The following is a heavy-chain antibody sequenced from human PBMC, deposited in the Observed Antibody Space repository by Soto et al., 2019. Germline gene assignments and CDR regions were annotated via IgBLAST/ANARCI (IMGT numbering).Heavy chain of an antibody. CDR1: GFTFSTYG. D-gene: IGHD1-26*01. Sequence: QVQLVESGGGVVQPGRSLRLSCAVSGFTFSTYGMHWVRQAPGKGLEWVAVISFDGSKKYYADSVKGRFTVSRDNSKNTLYLQMNCLRAEDTAVYYCAKEWTVGATTEIDYWGQGTLVTVSS. CDR3: AKEWTVGATTEIDY. V-gene: IGHV3-30*18. CDR2: ISFDGSKK. J-gene: IGHJ4*02.